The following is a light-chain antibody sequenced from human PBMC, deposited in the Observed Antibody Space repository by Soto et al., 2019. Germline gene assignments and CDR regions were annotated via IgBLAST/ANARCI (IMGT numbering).Light chain of an antibody. J-gene: IGLJ2*01. CDR2: DVS. V-gene: IGLV2-14*03. CDR1: SSDVGGYNY. CDR3: SSYPSSITLV. Sequence: QSVLTQPASVSGSPGQSMTISCAGTSSDVGGYNYVSWYQQHPGKAPKLMIYDVSNRPSGVSNRFSGSKSGNTASLSISGLQAEDEADYYCSSYPSSITLVFGGGTKLTVL.